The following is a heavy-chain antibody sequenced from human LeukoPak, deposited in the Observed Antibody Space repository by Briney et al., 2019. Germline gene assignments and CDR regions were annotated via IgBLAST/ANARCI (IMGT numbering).Heavy chain of an antibody. J-gene: IGHJ6*02. D-gene: IGHD3-9*01. CDR3: ARGQLRYFDWLSYYYGMDV. CDR2: ISYDGSNK. Sequence: GGSLRLSCAASGFTFRNYGMHWVRQAPGKGLEWVAVISYDGSNKYYADSVKGRFTISRDNSKNTLYLQMNSLRAEDTAVYYCARGQLRYFDWLSYYYGMDVWGQGTTVTVSS. CDR1: GFTFRNYG. V-gene: IGHV3-30*19.